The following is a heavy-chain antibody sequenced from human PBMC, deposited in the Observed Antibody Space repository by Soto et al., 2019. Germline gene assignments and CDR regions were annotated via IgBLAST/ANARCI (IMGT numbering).Heavy chain of an antibody. V-gene: IGHV3-48*03. CDR1: GFTFSPYE. D-gene: IGHD2-8*01. J-gene: IGHJ4*02. Sequence: GGSLRLSCAASGFTFSPYEMSWVRQAPGKGLEWISYISSSGSTIHYADSVKGRFSISRDNAKKSLFLQMNSLRAEDTAVYYCVREAPCSNGVCQFDYWGRGTLVTVS. CDR3: VREAPCSNGVCQFDY. CDR2: ISSSGSTI.